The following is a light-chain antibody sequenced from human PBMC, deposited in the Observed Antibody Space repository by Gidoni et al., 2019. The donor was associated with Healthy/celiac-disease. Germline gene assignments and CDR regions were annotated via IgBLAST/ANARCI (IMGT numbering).Light chain of an antibody. CDR2: FGS. Sequence: DIVMTQSPLSLPVTPGEPASISCRSSQSLLHSNGYNYLDWYLQKPGQSPQLLIYFGSNRASGGPDRFSGSGSGTDFTLKISRVDAEDVGVYYCMQALQTPLTFGGGTKVEIK. CDR1: QSLLHSNGYNY. V-gene: IGKV2-28*01. J-gene: IGKJ4*01. CDR3: MQALQTPLT.